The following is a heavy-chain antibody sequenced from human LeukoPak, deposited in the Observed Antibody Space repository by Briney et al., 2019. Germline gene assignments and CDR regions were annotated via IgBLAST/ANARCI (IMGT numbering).Heavy chain of an antibody. J-gene: IGHJ4*02. V-gene: IGHV3-49*04. CDR3: AREYAQGGFDY. Sequence: PGGSLRLSCTASGFTFGDYAMSWVRQAPGKGLGWVGFIRSKAYGGTTEYAASVKGRFTISRDDSKSIAYLQMNSLKTEDTAVYYCAREYAQGGFDYWGQGTLVTVSS. CDR1: GFTFGDYA. CDR2: IRSKAYGGTT. D-gene: IGHD2-2*01.